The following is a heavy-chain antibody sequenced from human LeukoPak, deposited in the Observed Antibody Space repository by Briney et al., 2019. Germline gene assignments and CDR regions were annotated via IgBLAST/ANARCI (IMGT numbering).Heavy chain of an antibody. CDR3: ARRGGDFWSGYFDY. CDR2: IYHSGST. V-gene: IGHV4-38-2*01. Sequence: PSETLSLTCAVSGYPISSGYYWGWIRQPPGKGLEWIGSIYHSGSTYYNPSLKSRVTISVDTSKNQFSLTLSSETAADTGVYYCARRGGDFWSGYFDYWGQGTLVTVSS. J-gene: IGHJ4*02. D-gene: IGHD3-3*01. CDR1: GYPISSGYY.